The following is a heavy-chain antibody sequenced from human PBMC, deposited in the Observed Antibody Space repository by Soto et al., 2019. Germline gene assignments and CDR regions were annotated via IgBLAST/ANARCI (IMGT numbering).Heavy chain of an antibody. CDR2: TYYSGST. Sequence: SETLSLTCPVSGVSIGSYYWSWIRQPPGKGLEWIGYTYYSGSTNYNPSLKSRVTISVDTSKNQFSLKLSSVTAADTAVYYCARLPLWFGELRWFDPWGQGTLVTVSS. J-gene: IGHJ5*02. D-gene: IGHD3-10*01. CDR1: GVSIGSYY. CDR3: ARLPLWFGELRWFDP. V-gene: IGHV4-59*08.